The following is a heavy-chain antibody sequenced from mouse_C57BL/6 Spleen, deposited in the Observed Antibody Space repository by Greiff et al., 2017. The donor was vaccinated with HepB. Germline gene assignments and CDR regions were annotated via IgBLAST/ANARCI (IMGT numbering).Heavy chain of an antibody. CDR2: IDPETGGT. D-gene: IGHD1-1*01. Sequence: QVQLQQSGAELVRPGASVTLSCKASGYTFTDYEVHWVKQTPVHGLEWIGAIDPETGGTAYNQKFKGKAILTADKSSSTAYMELRSLTSEDSAVYYCTKDYYGSSYLNYAMDYWGQGTSVTVSS. V-gene: IGHV1-15*01. CDR1: GYTFTDYE. J-gene: IGHJ4*01. CDR3: TKDYYGSSYLNYAMDY.